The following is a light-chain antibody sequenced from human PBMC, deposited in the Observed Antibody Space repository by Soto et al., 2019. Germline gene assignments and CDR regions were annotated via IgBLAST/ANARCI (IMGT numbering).Light chain of an antibody. J-gene: IGLJ1*01. CDR2: DVN. Sequence: QSALTQPASVSGSPGQSITISCTGTSSDVAGYNYVSWYRQHPGKAPKLMIYDVNNRPSGVSNRFSGSKSGNTASLTISGLQAEDEADYYCSSYTSSSTLEVFGTWTKLTVL. CDR1: SSDVAGYNY. CDR3: SSYTSSSTLEV. V-gene: IGLV2-14*03.